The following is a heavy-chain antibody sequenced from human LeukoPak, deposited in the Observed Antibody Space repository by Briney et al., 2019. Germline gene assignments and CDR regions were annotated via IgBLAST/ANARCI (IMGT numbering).Heavy chain of an antibody. J-gene: IGHJ5*02. CDR2: IKQDGSEK. Sequence: GGSLRLSCAASGFTFSSYWMSWVRQAPGKGLEWVANIKQDGSEKYYVDSVKGRFTISRDNAKNSLYLQMNSLRAEDTAVYYCARAGGYCSGGSCRRGNWFDPWGQGTLVTVSS. CDR1: GFTFSSYW. CDR3: ARAGGYCSGGSCRRGNWFDP. V-gene: IGHV3-7*03. D-gene: IGHD2-15*01.